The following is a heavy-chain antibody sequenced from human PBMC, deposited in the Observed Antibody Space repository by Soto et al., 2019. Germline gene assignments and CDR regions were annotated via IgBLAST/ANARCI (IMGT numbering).Heavy chain of an antibody. CDR3: ARGVIH. D-gene: IGHD2-21*01. CDR1: GGSISSSSYY. V-gene: IGHV4-39*07. CDR2: IYYSGST. Sequence: PSETLSLTCTVSGGSISSSSYYWGWIRQPPGKGLEWIGSIYYSGSTYYNPSLKSRVTISVDTSKNQFSLTVTSVTAADTAVYYCARGVIHWGQGTLVTVSS. J-gene: IGHJ4*02.